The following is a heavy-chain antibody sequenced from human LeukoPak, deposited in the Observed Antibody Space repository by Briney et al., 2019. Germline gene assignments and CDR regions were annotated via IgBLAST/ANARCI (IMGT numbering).Heavy chain of an antibody. CDR2: IYTTGST. CDR1: GVSYASFSSYY. J-gene: IGHJ4*02. CDR3: ARDLDLDY. Sequence: SETLSLTCTVSGVSYASFSSYYWNWIRQPAGKGLEWIGRIYTTGSTNYNPSFKSRVTLSVDRSRKQFSLKLTSVTAADTAVYYCARDLDLDYWGQGTLVTVSS. V-gene: IGHV4-4*07. D-gene: IGHD3-16*01.